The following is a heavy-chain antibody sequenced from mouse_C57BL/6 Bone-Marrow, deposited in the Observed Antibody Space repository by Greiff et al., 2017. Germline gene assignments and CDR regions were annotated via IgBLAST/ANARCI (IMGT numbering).Heavy chain of an antibody. D-gene: IGHD1-1*01. Sequence: VQLQQPGAELVKPGASVKLSCKASGYTFTSYWMHWVKQRPGQGLEWIGMIHPNSGSTNYNEKFKSKATLTVDKSSSTAYMQLSSLTSEDSAVYYCARQRLLLPWFAYWGQGTLVTVSA. J-gene: IGHJ3*01. CDR1: GYTFTSYW. CDR2: IHPNSGST. V-gene: IGHV1-64*01. CDR3: ARQRLLLPWFAY.